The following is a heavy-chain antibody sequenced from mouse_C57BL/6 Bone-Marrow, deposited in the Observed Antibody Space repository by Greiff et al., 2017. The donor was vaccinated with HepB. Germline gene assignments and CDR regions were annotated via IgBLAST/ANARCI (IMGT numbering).Heavy chain of an antibody. CDR3: ARFDYDDPFYAMDY. CDR2: IYPSDSET. Sequence: HVQLQQPGAELVRPGSSVKLSCKASGYTFTSYWMDWVKQRPGQGLEWIGNIYPSDSETHYNQKFKDKATLTVDKSSSTAYMQLSSLTSEDSAVYYCARFDYDDPFYAMDYWGQGTSVTVSS. V-gene: IGHV1-61*01. J-gene: IGHJ4*01. CDR1: GYTFTSYW. D-gene: IGHD2-4*01.